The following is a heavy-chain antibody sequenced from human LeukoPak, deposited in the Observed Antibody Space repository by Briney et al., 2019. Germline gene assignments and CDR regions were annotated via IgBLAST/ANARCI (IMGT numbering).Heavy chain of an antibody. V-gene: IGHV3-48*03. CDR3: ARDMSSSAPSDILTGYYDY. CDR2: ISSGGSTV. Sequence: GGSLRLSCAASGFTFSSYEMNWGRQAPGKGLEWVSYISSGGSTVYYAASVKGRFTISRDNAKNSLYLQMNSLRAEDTAVYYCARDMSSSAPSDILTGYYDYWGQGTLVTVSS. CDR1: GFTFSSYE. D-gene: IGHD3-9*01. J-gene: IGHJ4*02.